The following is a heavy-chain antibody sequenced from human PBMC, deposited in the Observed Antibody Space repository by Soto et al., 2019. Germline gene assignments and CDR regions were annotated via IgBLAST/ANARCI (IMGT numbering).Heavy chain of an antibody. V-gene: IGHV1-46*01. Sequence: QVQLVRCGAELKKPGASAKAFGKTSGYIFTAYSIHCVRQAPGQGFEWMGFVNPSGGSAHYSQSFEGRLTLTRDTSTSTFYLDHSCLSSQDTAVYYCSREETCRGRTCYSEYCTHWGQGTLVTDSS. CDR2: VNPSGGSA. CDR3: SREETCRGRTCYSEYCTH. D-gene: IGHD2-2*01. CDR1: GYIFTAYS. J-gene: IGHJ1*01.